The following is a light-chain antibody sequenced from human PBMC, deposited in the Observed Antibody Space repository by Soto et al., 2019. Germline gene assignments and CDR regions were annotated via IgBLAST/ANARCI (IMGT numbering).Light chain of an antibody. J-gene: IGLJ2*01. Sequence: QSVLTQPPSASGSPGQSVTISCTGTSSDVGGYNYVSWDQQHAGKAPKLIIYEVAKRPSGLPDRFSGSKSANPASLTVSGLQAEDEAHYYCGSYAGSNIVFGVGTKLTVL. CDR1: SSDVGGYNY. V-gene: IGLV2-8*01. CDR2: EVA. CDR3: GSYAGSNIV.